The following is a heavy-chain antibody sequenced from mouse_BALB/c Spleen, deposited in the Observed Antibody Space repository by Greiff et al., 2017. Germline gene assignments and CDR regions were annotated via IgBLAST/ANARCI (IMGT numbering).Heavy chain of an antibody. CDR1: GFSLTSYG. J-gene: IGHJ2*01. V-gene: IGHV2-9*02. D-gene: IGHD1-1*01. Sequence: VMLVESGPGLVAPSQSLSITCTVSGFSLTSYGVHWVRQPPGKGLEWLGVIWAGGSTNYNSALMSRLSISKDNSKSQVFLKMNSLQTDDTAMYYCARGLLLREYYFDYWGQGTTLTVSS. CDR3: ARGLLLREYYFDY. CDR2: IWAGGST.